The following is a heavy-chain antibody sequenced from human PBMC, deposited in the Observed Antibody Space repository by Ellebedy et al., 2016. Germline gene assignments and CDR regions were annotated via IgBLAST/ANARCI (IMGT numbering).Heavy chain of an antibody. CDR1: GGSISSYY. CDR3: ARVPPYSNSHRGVNWFDP. J-gene: IGHJ5*02. D-gene: IGHD6-6*01. CDR2: IYYSGST. Sequence: SETLSLTCTVSGGSISSYYWSWIRQPPGKGLEWIGHIYYSGSTKYNPSLKSRVTMSVDTSKNQFSLKLSSVTAADTAVYYCARVPPYSNSHRGVNWFDPWGQGTLVTVSS. V-gene: IGHV4-59*12.